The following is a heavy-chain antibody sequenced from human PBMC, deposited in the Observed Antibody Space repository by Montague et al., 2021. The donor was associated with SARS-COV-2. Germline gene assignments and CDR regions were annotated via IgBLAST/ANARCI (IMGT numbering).Heavy chain of an antibody. V-gene: IGHV4-34*01. CDR2: INNSGST. J-gene: IGHJ5*02. CDR1: GGSLSGYY. D-gene: IGHD3-3*01. Sequence: SETLSLTCAVYGGSLSGYYWAWIRQTPAKGLEWIGEINNSGSTNYNPSLKSRLTISVDTSKKQFSLKLNSMTAADTAVYYCARGADYDFWSGFLRYKWFDPWGLGTPVTVSS. CDR3: ARGADYDFWSGFLRYKWFDP.